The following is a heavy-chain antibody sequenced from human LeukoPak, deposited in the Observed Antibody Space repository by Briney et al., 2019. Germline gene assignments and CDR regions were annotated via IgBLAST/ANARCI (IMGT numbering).Heavy chain of an antibody. CDR2: ISYDGSNK. Sequence: GGSLRLSCAASGFTFSSYAMHWVRQAPGKGLEWVAVISYDGSNKYYADSVKGRFTISRDNSKNTLYLQMNSLRAEDTAVYYCARSYSSSWSGCDYWGQGTLVTVSS. CDR1: GFTFSSYA. CDR3: ARSYSSSWSGCDY. D-gene: IGHD6-13*01. V-gene: IGHV3-30-3*01. J-gene: IGHJ4*02.